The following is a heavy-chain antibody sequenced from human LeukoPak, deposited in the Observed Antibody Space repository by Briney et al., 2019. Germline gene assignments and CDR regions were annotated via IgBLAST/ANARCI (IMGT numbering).Heavy chain of an antibody. CDR2: LYSGGST. J-gene: IGHJ4*02. Sequence: SGGSLRLSCAVSGFTVSSNYMSWVRQAPGKGLEWVSILYSGGSTYYADSVKGRFTISRDNSKNTLYLQMNSLRAEDTAVYYCARVGYTGTWYSSPPFDYWGQGTLVTVSS. V-gene: IGHV3-66*01. CDR1: GFTVSSNY. CDR3: ARVGYTGTWYSSPPFDY. D-gene: IGHD6-13*01.